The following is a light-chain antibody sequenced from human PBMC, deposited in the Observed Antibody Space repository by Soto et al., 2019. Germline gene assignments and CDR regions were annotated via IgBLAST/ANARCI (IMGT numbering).Light chain of an antibody. CDR1: SSDVGGYNY. V-gene: IGLV2-11*01. CDR2: DVS. CDR3: LSYAGSYTPYV. J-gene: IGLJ1*01. Sequence: QSALTQPRSVSGSPGQSVTISCTGTSSDVGGYNYVSWYQQHPGKAPKLMIYDVSKRPSGVPDRFSGSKSGNTASLTISGAQGEGGAYYFWLSYAGSYTPYVFGTGTKVTVL.